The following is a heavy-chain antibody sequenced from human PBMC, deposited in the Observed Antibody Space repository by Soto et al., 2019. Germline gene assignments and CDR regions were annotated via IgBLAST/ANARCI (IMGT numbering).Heavy chain of an antibody. CDR2: SSPRGDTI. CDR3: AKGPHTNVGWPYYFES. D-gene: IGHD6-19*01. Sequence: GGSLRLSCVASGFSLANYPMNWVRQTPGKGLEWISYSSPRGDTIYYADSVEGRFTISRDDARNSLSLHMSSLRDEDSALYYCAKGPHTNVGWPYYFESWGQGVPVTVSS. CDR1: GFSLANYP. J-gene: IGHJ4*02. V-gene: IGHV3-48*02.